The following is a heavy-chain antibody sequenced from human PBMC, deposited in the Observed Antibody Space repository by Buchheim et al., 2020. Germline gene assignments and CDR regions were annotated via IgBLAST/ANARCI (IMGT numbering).Heavy chain of an antibody. J-gene: IGHJ4*02. Sequence: DVQLVGSGGGLVMPGGSLTLSCVTSGFSFSPFGMTWVRQAPGKGLEWVATVGSGHHTFYADLVEGRFTVSRDNARSSVYLQLNSLRAEDTAVYFCARDFSGWSRDYWGQGTL. CDR1: GFSFSPFG. CDR2: VGSGHHT. CDR3: ARDFSGWSRDY. V-gene: IGHV3-21*01. D-gene: IGHD6-19*01.